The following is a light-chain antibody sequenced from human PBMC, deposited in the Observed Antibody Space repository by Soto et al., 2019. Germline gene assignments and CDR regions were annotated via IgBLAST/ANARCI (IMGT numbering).Light chain of an antibody. J-gene: IGLJ2*01. CDR3: SSFTGNNNFVV. Sequence: QSALTQPPSASGSPGQSVTISCTGTSSDVGIYNYVSWYQQHPGKAPKLMIYDVTKRPSGVPDRFSGSKSDSTASLTVSGLQAADEADYYCSSFTGNNNFVVFDGGTKLTVL. CDR2: DVT. CDR1: SSDVGIYNY. V-gene: IGLV2-8*01.